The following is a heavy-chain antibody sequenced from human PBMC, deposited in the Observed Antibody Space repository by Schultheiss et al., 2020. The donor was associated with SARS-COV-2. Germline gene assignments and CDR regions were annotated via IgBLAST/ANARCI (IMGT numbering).Heavy chain of an antibody. CDR2: INHSGST. V-gene: IGHV4-34*01. J-gene: IGHJ4*02. CDR1: GGSFSGYY. CDR3: THNYGDSRYGLKN. Sequence: SETLSLTCAVYGGSFSGYYWSWIRQPPGKGLEWIGEINHSGSTNYNPSLKSRVTISVDTSKNQFPLKLSSVTAADTAVYYCTHNYGDSRYGLKNWGQGTLVTVSS. D-gene: IGHD4-17*01.